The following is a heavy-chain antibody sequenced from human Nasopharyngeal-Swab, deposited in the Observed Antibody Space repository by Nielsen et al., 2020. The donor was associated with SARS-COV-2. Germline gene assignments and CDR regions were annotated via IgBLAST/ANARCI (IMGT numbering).Heavy chain of an antibody. Sequence: GGSLRLSCAASGFTVSSNYMSWVRQAPGKGLEWVSVIYSGGSTYYADSVKGRFTISRHNSKNTLYLQMNSLRAEDTAVYYCARVQITMVRGANDAFDIWGQGTMVTVSS. J-gene: IGHJ3*02. D-gene: IGHD3-10*01. CDR3: ARVQITMVRGANDAFDI. CDR1: GFTVSSNY. CDR2: IYSGGST. V-gene: IGHV3-53*04.